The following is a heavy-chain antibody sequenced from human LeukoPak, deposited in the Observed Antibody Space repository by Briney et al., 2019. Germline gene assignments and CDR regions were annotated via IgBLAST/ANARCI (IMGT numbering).Heavy chain of an antibody. J-gene: IGHJ4*02. CDR3: ARSLGARVPLGVY. CDR1: GFTFSSYS. V-gene: IGHV3-21*04. D-gene: IGHD6-6*01. CDR2: ISSSSSYI. Sequence: GGSLRLSCAASGFTFSSYSMNWVRQAPGKGLEWVSSISSSSSYIYYADSVKGRFTISRDNSKNMLGLQMISLRAEDTAVYYCARSLGARVPLGVYWGQGTLVTVSS.